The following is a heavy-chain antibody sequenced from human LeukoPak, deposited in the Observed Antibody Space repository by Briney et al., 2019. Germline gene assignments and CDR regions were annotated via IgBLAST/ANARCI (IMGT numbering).Heavy chain of an antibody. CDR3: ARETLLWFGELRGNWFDP. CDR2: ISSSSSTI. Sequence: GGSLRLSCAASGFTFSSYSMNWVRQAPGKGLEWVSYISSSSSTIYYADSVKGRFTISRDNAKNSLYLQMNSLRAEDTAVYYCARETLLWFGELRGNWFDPWGQGTLVTVSS. D-gene: IGHD3-10*01. J-gene: IGHJ5*02. V-gene: IGHV3-48*01. CDR1: GFTFSSYS.